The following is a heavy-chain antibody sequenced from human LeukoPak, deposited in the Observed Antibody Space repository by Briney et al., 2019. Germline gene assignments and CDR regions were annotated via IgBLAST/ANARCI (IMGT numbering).Heavy chain of an antibody. CDR3: AKDPQITFGGVP. CDR1: GFTFSSYA. CDR2: ISGSGGSI. V-gene: IGHV3-23*01. Sequence: GGSLTLSCAASGFTFSSYAMSWVRQAPGKGLEWVSAISGSGGSIYYADSVKGRFTISRDNSKNTLYLQMNSLRAEDTAVYYCAKDPQITFGGVPWGQGTLVTVSS. J-gene: IGHJ5*02. D-gene: IGHD3-16*01.